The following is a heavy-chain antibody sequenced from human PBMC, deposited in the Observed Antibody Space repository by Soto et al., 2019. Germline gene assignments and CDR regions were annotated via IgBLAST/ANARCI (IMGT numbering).Heavy chain of an antibody. CDR1: GGTFSSYA. CDR2: IIPIFGTA. D-gene: IGHD3-22*01. V-gene: IGHV1-69*13. CDR3: ASHRVVVINPEYYYYGMDV. J-gene: IGHJ6*02. Sequence: ASVKVSCKASGGTFSSYAISWVRQAPGQGLEWMGGIIPIFGTANYAQKFQGRVTITADESTSTAYMELSSLRSEDTAVYYCASHRVVVINPEYYYYGMDVWGQGTTVTVYS.